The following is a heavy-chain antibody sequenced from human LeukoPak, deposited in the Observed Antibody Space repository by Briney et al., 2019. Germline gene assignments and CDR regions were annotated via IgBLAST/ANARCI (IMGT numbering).Heavy chain of an antibody. Sequence: GGSLRLSCAASGFTFDDYGMSWVRHAPGKGLEWVSGINWNGGSTGYADSVKGRFTISRDNAKNSLYLQMNSPRAEDTALYYCARGGWFGELLFDYWGQGTLVTVSS. D-gene: IGHD3-10*01. V-gene: IGHV3-20*04. CDR3: ARGGWFGELLFDY. J-gene: IGHJ4*02. CDR1: GFTFDDYG. CDR2: INWNGGST.